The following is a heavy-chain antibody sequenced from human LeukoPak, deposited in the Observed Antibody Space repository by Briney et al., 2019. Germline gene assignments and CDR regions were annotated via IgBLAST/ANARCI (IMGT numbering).Heavy chain of an antibody. D-gene: IGHD6-6*01. Sequence: PGGSLRLSCAASGFTFRTSWMHWVRQAPGRGLVWVSRINPDGSITTYADSVKGRFTISRDNAKNTVYLQMNSLRAEDTAMYYCTRALPGDFSNSWGQGTLVTVSS. J-gene: IGHJ4*02. CDR2: INPDGSIT. CDR3: TRALPGDFSNS. CDR1: GFTFRTSW. V-gene: IGHV3-74*01.